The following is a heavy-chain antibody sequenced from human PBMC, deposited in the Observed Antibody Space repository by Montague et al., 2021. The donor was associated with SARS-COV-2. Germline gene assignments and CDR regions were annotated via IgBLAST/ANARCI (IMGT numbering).Heavy chain of an antibody. J-gene: IGHJ3*02. V-gene: IGHV3-21*01. D-gene: IGHD3-22*01. CDR2: ISSSSSYI. Sequence: SLRLSCAASGFTFSSYSMNWVRQAPGKGLEWASSISSSSSYIYYADSVKGRFTISRDNAKNSLYLQMNSLRAEDTAVYYCTRDAFTMIIDAFNIWGQGTKVTVSS. CDR1: GFTFSSYS. CDR3: TRDAFTMIIDAFNI.